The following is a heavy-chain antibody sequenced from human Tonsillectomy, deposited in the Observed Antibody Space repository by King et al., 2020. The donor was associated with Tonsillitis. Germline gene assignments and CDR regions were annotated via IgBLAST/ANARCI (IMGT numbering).Heavy chain of an antibody. CDR2: IYTSGST. CDR3: ARVAEYSGSSFDY. D-gene: IGHD1-26*01. V-gene: IGHV4-4*07. Sequence: VQLQESGPGLVKPSETLSLTCTVSGGSISSYYWSWIRQPAGKGLEWIGCIYTSGSTNYNPSLKSRVTMSVDTSKNQFSLQLSSVTASDTAVYYCARVAEYSGSSFDYWGQGTLVTVSS. J-gene: IGHJ4*02. CDR1: GGSISSYY.